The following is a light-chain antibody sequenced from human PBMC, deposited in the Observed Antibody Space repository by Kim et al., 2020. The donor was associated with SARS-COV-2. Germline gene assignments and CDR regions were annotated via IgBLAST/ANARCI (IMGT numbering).Light chain of an antibody. CDR3: GTWDGSLSAWV. Sequence: QSVLTQPPSVSAAPGQKVTISCSGSGSNIGNYNVSWYQQFPGTAPKLLIYDNNKRPSGIPDRFSGSKSGTSATLGITGLQTGDEADYYCGTWDGSLSAWVFGGGTKLTVL. V-gene: IGLV1-51*01. J-gene: IGLJ3*02. CDR2: DNN. CDR1: GSNIGNYN.